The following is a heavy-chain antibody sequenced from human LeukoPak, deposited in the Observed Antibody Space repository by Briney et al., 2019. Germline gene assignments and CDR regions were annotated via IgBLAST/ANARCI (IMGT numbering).Heavy chain of an antibody. J-gene: IGHJ6*03. V-gene: IGHV3-30*18. D-gene: IGHD4-17*01. Sequence: PGGSLRLSCAASGFTFSSYGMHWVRQAPGKGLEWVAVISYDGSNKYYADSVKGRFTISRDNSKNTLYLQMNSLRAEDTAVYYCAKAVTTYYYYYYMDVWGKGTTVTVSS. CDR3: AKAVTTYYYYYYMDV. CDR2: ISYDGSNK. CDR1: GFTFSSYG.